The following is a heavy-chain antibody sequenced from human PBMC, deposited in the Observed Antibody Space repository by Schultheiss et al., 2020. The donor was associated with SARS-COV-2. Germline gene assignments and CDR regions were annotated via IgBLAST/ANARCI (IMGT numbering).Heavy chain of an antibody. CDR1: GYTFTSYG. J-gene: IGHJ3*02. V-gene: IGHV1-18*01. Sequence: ASVKVSCKASGYTFTSYGISWVRQAPGQGLEWMGWISAYNGNTNYAQKFQGRVTMTRDTSISTAYMELSRLRSDDTAVYYCARDPHAIVVVVAAKRGYAFDIWGQGTMVTVSS. D-gene: IGHD2-15*01. CDR3: ARDPHAIVVVVAAKRGYAFDI. CDR2: ISAYNGNT.